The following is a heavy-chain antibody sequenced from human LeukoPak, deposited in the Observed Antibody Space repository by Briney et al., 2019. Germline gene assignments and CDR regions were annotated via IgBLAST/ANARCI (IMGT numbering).Heavy chain of an antibody. CDR1: GGSISSYY. V-gene: IGHV4-59*01. Sequence: SETLSLTCTVSGGSISSYYWSWIRQPPGKGLEWIGYIYYRGSTNYNPSLKSRVTISVDTSKNQFSLKLSSVTAADTAVYYCAREYSYGSGSKWFDPWGQGTLVTVSS. J-gene: IGHJ5*02. D-gene: IGHD5-18*01. CDR3: AREYSYGSGSKWFDP. CDR2: IYYRGST.